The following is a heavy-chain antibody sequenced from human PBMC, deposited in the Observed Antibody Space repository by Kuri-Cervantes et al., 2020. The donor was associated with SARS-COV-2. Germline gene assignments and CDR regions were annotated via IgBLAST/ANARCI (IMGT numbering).Heavy chain of an antibody. V-gene: IGHV1-18*01. CDR3: ATGPGLVAQFDY. Sequence: ASVKVSCKASGYTFTSYGISWVRQAPGQGLEWMGWISAYNGNTIYAQKFQGRVTMTEDTSTDTAYMELSSLRSEDTAVYYCATGPGLVAQFDYWGQGTLVTVSS. CDR1: GYTFTSYG. D-gene: IGHD3/OR15-3a*01. CDR2: ISAYNGNT. J-gene: IGHJ4*02.